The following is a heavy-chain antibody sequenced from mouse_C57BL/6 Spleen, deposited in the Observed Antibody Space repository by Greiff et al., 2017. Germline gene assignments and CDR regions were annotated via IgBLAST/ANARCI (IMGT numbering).Heavy chain of an antibody. CDR1: GFTFSSYA. J-gene: IGHJ3*01. Sequence: EVKLVEPGGGLVKPGGSLKFSCAASGFTFSSYAMYWVRQTPEKRLEWVATISAGGSYTYYPDNVKGRFTLSRDNAKNNLYLQMSHLKSEDTAMDYGVREGNRSGFDYWGQGTSVTVSA. CDR2: ISAGGSYT. V-gene: IGHV5-4*01. CDR3: VREGNRSGFDY.